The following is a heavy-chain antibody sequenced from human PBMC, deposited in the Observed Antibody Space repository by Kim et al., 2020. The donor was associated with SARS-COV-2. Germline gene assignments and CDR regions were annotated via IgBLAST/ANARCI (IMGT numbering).Heavy chain of an antibody. CDR1: GGSISSYY. Sequence: SETLSLTCTVSGGSISSYYWSWIRQPPGKGLEWIGYIYYSGSTNYNPSLKSRVTISVDTSKNQFSLKLSSVTAADTAVYYCARLQSGGSSLYYYYGMDVWGLGTTVTVSS. CDR3: ARLQSGGSSLYYYYGMDV. D-gene: IGHD2-2*01. CDR2: IYYSGST. V-gene: IGHV4-59*01. J-gene: IGHJ6*02.